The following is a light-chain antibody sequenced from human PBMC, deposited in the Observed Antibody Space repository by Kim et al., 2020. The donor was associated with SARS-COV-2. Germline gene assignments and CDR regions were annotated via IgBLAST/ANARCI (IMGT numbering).Light chain of an antibody. CDR1: QDIRND. V-gene: IGKV1-17*01. CDR2: GAS. CDR3: LQHNTHPIT. Sequence: DIQMTQSPSSLSASVGDRVTITCRASQDIRNDLGWYQQNPGRAPKRLIYGASSLQSGVPSRFSGSGSGTEFTLTISSLRPEDFATYFFLQHNTHPITFCQGTRLEIK. J-gene: IGKJ5*01.